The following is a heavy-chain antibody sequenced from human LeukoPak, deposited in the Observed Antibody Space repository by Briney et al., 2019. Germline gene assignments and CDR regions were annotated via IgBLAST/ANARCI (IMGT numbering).Heavy chain of an antibody. CDR2: IYYSGST. D-gene: IGHD2-2*01. Sequence: PSETLSLTCTVSGGSISSGGYYWSWVRQHPGKGLEWIGYIYYSGSTYYNPSLKSRVTISVDTSKNQFSLKLSSVTAADTAVYYCARAWGKVPAADRYYFGYWGRGTLVNVSS. V-gene: IGHV4-31*03. J-gene: IGHJ4*02. CDR1: GGSISSGGYY. CDR3: ARAWGKVPAADRYYFGY.